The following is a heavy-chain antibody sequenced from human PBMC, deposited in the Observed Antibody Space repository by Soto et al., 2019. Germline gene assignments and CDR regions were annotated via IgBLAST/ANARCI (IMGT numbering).Heavy chain of an antibody. J-gene: IGHJ4*02. CDR2: IYHSGST. CDR3: ARSRAAAGSDLYYFDY. Sequence: QVQLQESGPGLVKPSGTLSLTCAVSGGSISSSNWWSWVRQPPGKGLEWIGEIYHSGSTNYNPSLKRRVTIPVDKSKTQFPLKLSSVTAADTAVYYCARSRAAAGSDLYYFDYWGQGTLVTVSS. D-gene: IGHD6-13*01. CDR1: GGSISSSNW. V-gene: IGHV4-4*02.